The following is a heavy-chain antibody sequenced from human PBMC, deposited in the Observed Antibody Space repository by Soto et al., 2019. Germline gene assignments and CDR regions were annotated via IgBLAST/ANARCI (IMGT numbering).Heavy chain of an antibody. D-gene: IGHD5-12*01. Sequence: EVQLVESGGGLVQPGGSLGLSCAASGFTFSSYWMHWVRQTPGKGLVWVSRINGDGSTLYYADSVKGRLTISRDSAKNTLYLQINSLRDEDTGVYYCARGATGYGNFDYWGQGTLVTVSS. V-gene: IGHV3-74*01. CDR2: INGDGSTL. CDR1: GFTFSSYW. CDR3: ARGATGYGNFDY. J-gene: IGHJ4*02.